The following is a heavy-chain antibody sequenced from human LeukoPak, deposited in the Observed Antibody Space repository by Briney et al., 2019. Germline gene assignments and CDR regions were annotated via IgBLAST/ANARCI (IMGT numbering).Heavy chain of an antibody. D-gene: IGHD2-2*01. CDR1: GFTFNSYG. CDR3: ARDEGYCSRTSCYGASKGMDV. J-gene: IGHJ6*02. Sequence: GGSLRLSCAASGFTFNSYGMNWVRQAPGKGLEWVAVISYDGSNKYYADSVKGRFTISRDNSKNTLYLQMNSLRAEDTAVYYCARDEGYCSRTSCYGASKGMDVRGQGTAVIVSS. V-gene: IGHV3-30*03. CDR2: ISYDGSNK.